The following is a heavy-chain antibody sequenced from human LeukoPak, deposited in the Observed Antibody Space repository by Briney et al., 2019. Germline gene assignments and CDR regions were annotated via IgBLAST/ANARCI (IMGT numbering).Heavy chain of an antibody. J-gene: IGHJ3*02. D-gene: IGHD3-22*01. Sequence: PSETLSLTCAVSGGSISSGGYSWSWIRQPPGKGLEWIGYIYHSGSTYYNPSLKSRVTISVDRSKNQFSLKLSSVTAADTAVYYCARGWGIDYDSSGPDAFDIWGQGTMDTVSS. V-gene: IGHV4-30-2*01. CDR1: GGSISSGGYS. CDR2: IYHSGST. CDR3: ARGWGIDYDSSGPDAFDI.